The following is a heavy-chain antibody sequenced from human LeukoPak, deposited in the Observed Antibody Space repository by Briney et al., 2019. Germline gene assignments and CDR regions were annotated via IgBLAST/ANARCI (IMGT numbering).Heavy chain of an antibody. Sequence: ASVKVSCKASGYTFTSYYMHWVRQAPGQGLEWMGIINPSGGSTSYAQKFQGRVTMTRDTSTSTVYMELSSLGSEDTAVYYCARGDSSSWYVLSALDMDVWGKGTTVTVSS. CDR3: ARGDSSSWYVLSALDMDV. CDR1: GYTFTSYY. J-gene: IGHJ6*03. CDR2: INPSGGST. D-gene: IGHD6-13*01. V-gene: IGHV1-46*01.